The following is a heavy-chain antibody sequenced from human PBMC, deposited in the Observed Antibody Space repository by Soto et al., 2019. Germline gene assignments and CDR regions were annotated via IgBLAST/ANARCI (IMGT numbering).Heavy chain of an antibody. V-gene: IGHV2-5*02. Sequence: QITLKESGPTLVKPTQTLTLTCSFSGFSLSTSGVGVGWIRQPPGKALEWLALNDWGDNKWYSPSLKSRLTTXKXTXRNPVVLTLTTMDPVDTATYYCAYRKHTPGGFPFVSWGQGTLVTVSS. CDR3: AYRKHTPGGFPFVS. J-gene: IGHJ4*02. CDR1: GFSLSTSGVG. CDR2: NDWGDNK. D-gene: IGHD3-16*01.